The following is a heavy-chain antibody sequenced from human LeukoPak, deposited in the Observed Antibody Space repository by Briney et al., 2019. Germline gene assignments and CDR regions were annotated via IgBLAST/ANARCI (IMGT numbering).Heavy chain of an antibody. V-gene: IGHV3-21*01. Sequence: KPGGSLRLSCAASGFTFSSYSMNWVRQAPGKGLEWVSSISSSSSYIYYADSVKGRFTISSDNAKNSLYLQMNSLRAEDTAVYYCARAQVQNYYMDVWGKGTTVTVSS. CDR2: ISSSSSYI. J-gene: IGHJ6*03. CDR3: ARAQVQNYYMDV. CDR1: GFTFSSYS.